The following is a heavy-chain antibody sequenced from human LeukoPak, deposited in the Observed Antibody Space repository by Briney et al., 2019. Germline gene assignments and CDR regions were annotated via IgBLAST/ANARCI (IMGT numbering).Heavy chain of an antibody. CDR1: GGSIAGYNS. V-gene: IGHV4-4*02. J-gene: IGHJ4*02. Sequence: SGTLSLTCAVSGGSIAGYNSWTWVRQPPGKGLEWIAETYRTGRTNYNPSLKSRVTISVDKSNNQFSLRLSSVTAADTAVYYCARMDYSAGYYFDYWGQGTLVTVSS. CDR3: ARMDYSAGYYFDY. D-gene: IGHD6-13*01. CDR2: TYRTGRT.